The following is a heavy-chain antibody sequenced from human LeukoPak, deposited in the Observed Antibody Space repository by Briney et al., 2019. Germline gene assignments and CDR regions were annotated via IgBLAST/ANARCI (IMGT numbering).Heavy chain of an antibody. CDR3: AMGPLRCRAGSYYLDY. CDR2: ISFIGGST. CDR1: GFTFSSHA. J-gene: IGHJ4*02. D-gene: IGHD1-14*01. V-gene: IGHV3-23*01. Sequence: GGSLRLSCAASGFTFSSHAMSWVRQAPGKGLEWVSAISFIGGSTYYPASVKDRFTISRDNSKNTLYLQVNSLRAEDTAIYFCAMGPLRCRAGSYYLDYWGQGTLVTVSS.